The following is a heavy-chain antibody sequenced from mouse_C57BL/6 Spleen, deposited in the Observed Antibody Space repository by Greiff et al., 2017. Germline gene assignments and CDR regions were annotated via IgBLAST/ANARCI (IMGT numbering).Heavy chain of an antibody. Sequence: EVQLQESGGGLVKPGGSLKLSCAASGFTFSDYGMHWVRQAPEKGLEWVAYISSGGSTIYYADTVKGRFTISRDNAKNTLFLQMTGLRSEDTAMXYCARNYVRRYFDVWGTGTTVTVSS. D-gene: IGHD5-5*01. J-gene: IGHJ1*03. CDR2: ISSGGSTI. CDR3: ARNYVRRYFDV. CDR1: GFTFSDYG. V-gene: IGHV5-17*01.